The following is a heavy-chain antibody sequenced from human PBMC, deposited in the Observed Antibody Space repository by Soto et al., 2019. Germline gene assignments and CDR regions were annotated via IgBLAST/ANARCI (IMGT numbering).Heavy chain of an antibody. CDR3: ARVSGYYDSSGYHGY. CDR1: GFTFTDYA. D-gene: IGHD3-22*01. CDR2: IDASGGYI. Sequence: GGSLRLCCAASGFTFTDYAMSWVRQAPGKGLEWVSLIDASGGYIYYADSVKGRFTISRDNAKNSLYLQMNSLRAEDTAVYYCARVSGYYDSSGYHGYWGQGTLVTVSS. V-gene: IGHV3-21*01. J-gene: IGHJ4*02.